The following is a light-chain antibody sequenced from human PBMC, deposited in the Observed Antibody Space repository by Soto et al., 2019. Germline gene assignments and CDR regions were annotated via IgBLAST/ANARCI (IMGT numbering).Light chain of an antibody. CDR3: QQYNNWPPT. CDR2: GAS. Sequence: EIVMTQSPATLSVSPGERATLSCRASQSVTSNLAWYQQKPGHAPRLLIYGASTRATGIPARFSGSGSGTEFTLTISSLQSEDFAVYCCQQYNNWPPTFXQGTNVDIK. J-gene: IGKJ1*01. V-gene: IGKV3-15*01. CDR1: QSVTSN.